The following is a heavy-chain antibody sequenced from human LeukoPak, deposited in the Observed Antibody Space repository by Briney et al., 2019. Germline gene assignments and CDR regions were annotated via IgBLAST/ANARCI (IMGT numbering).Heavy chain of an antibody. CDR3: ANRHAGSSFYYFDY. D-gene: IGHD6-6*01. CDR1: GFTFSSYA. V-gene: IGHV3-23*01. CDR2: ISGSGGST. J-gene: IGHJ4*02. Sequence: GGSLRLSCAASGFTFSSYAMSWVRQAPGKGLEWVSAISGSGGSTYYADSVKGRFTISRDNYKNTLYLQMNSLRAEDTAVYYCANRHAGSSFYYFDYWGQGTLVTVSS.